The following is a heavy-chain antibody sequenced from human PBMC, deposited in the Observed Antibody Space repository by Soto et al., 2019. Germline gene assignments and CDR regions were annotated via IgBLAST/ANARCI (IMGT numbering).Heavy chain of an antibody. Sequence: EVQLVESGGGLVKPGGSLRLSCAASGFTFSSYSMNWVRQAPGKGLEWVSSINSSSSYIYYADSVKGRCTISRDNAKNSLYLQMNSLRAEDTAVYYCARRIAAAGNLDYWGQGTLVTVSS. CDR3: ARRIAAAGNLDY. V-gene: IGHV3-21*01. J-gene: IGHJ4*02. CDR1: GFTFSSYS. CDR2: INSSSSYI. D-gene: IGHD6-13*01.